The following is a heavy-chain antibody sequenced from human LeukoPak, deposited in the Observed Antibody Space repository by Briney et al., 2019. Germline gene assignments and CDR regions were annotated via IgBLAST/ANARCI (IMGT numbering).Heavy chain of an antibody. CDR1: GYTFSLFG. J-gene: IGHJ4*02. Sequence: ASVKVSCKASGYTFSLFGISWVRQAPGQGLEWMGWINPNSGGTNYAQKFQGRVTMTRDTSISTAYMELSRLRSDDTAVYYCARGYYSWTDYWGQGTLVTVSS. D-gene: IGHD1-1*01. V-gene: IGHV1-2*02. CDR2: INPNSGGT. CDR3: ARGYYSWTDY.